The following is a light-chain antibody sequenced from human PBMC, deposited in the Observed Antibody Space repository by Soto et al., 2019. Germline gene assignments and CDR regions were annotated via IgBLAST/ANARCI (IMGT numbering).Light chain of an antibody. CDR1: QSISNS. J-gene: IGKJ1*01. V-gene: IGKV1-39*01. CDR2: DAS. CDR3: QQSYNTPRT. Sequence: DIQMTQSPSSLSASVGDRVTITCRASQSISNSLNWYRQKPGKAPKLLIFDASSLQSGVPSRFSGSGSGTDFTLTISRLQPEDFATYYCQQSYNTPRTFGQGTQVEIK.